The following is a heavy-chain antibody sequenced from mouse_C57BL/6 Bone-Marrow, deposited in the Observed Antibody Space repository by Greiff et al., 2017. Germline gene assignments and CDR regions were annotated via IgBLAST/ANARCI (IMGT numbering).Heavy chain of an antibody. CDR2: ISYDGSN. Sequence: EVKLVESGPGLVKPSQSLSLTCSVTGYSITSGYYWNWIRQFPGNKLEWMGYISYDGSNNYNPSLKNRISITRDTSKNQFFLKLNSVTTEDTATYYCARAYYDYDEGYFDVWGTGTTVTVSS. V-gene: IGHV3-6*01. J-gene: IGHJ1*03. CDR1: GYSITSGYY. CDR3: ARAYYDYDEGYFDV. D-gene: IGHD2-4*01.